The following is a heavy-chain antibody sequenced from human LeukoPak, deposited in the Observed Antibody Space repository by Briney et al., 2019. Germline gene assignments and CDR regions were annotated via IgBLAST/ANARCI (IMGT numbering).Heavy chain of an antibody. CDR3: ARAVSAARVYDY. CDR2: ISGDGTTI. CDR1: GFTFRSFE. V-gene: IGHV3-48*03. D-gene: IGHD2-15*01. J-gene: IGHJ4*02. Sequence: PGGSLRLSCAASGFTFRSFEMIWVRQAPGKGLECLSYISGDGTTIQYADSVKGRFTISRDNANNSLYLQMNSLRVEDTAVYYCARAVSAARVYDYWGQGTLVTVSS.